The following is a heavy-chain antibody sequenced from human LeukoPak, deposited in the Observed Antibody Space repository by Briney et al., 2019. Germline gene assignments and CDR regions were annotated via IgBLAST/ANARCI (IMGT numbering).Heavy chain of an antibody. Sequence: PGGSLRLSCTASGFSFSSYEMNWVRQAPGKGLEWVAVISYDGSNKYYADSVKGRFTISRDNSKNTLYLQMNSLRAEDTAVYYCAKDPSLIAVAEYYFDYWGQGTLVTVSS. CDR1: GFSFSSYE. CDR3: AKDPSLIAVAEYYFDY. CDR2: ISYDGSNK. J-gene: IGHJ4*02. V-gene: IGHV3-30*18. D-gene: IGHD6-19*01.